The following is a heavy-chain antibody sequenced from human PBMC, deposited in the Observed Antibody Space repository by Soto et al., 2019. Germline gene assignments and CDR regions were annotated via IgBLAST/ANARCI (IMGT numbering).Heavy chain of an antibody. J-gene: IGHJ4*02. D-gene: IGHD3-9*01. CDR3: AKDPPGYFDWLLLLA. CDR2: ISASAGSR. V-gene: IGHV3-23*01. CDR1: GFTFSNYA. Sequence: PGGSLRLSCTASGFTFSNYAMSWVRQAPGKGLEWVSAISASAGSRYYADSVKGRFTISRDNSKNTLYLQMNSLRGEDTAVYYCAKDPPGYFDWLLLLAWGQGTLVTVSS.